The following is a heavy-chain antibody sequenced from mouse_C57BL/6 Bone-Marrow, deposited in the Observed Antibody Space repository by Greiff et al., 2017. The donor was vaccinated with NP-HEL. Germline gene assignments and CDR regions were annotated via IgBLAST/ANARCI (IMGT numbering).Heavy chain of an antibody. Sequence: VQLQQPGAELVKPGASVKLSCKAFGYTFTSYWMQWVKQRPGQGLEWIGEIDPSDSYTNYNQKFKGKATLTVDTSSSTAYMQLSSLTSEDSAVYYCARRIIYYGNDYWGQGTTLTVSS. CDR2: IDPSDSYT. CDR3: ARRIIYYGNDY. CDR1: GYTFTSYW. J-gene: IGHJ2*01. D-gene: IGHD2-1*01. V-gene: IGHV1-50*01.